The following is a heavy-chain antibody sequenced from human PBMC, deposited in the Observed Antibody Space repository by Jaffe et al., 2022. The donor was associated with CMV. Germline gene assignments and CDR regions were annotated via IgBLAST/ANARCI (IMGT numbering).Heavy chain of an antibody. J-gene: IGHJ4*02. V-gene: IGHV3-23*04. CDR1: GFTFSLYA. CDR2: IRGSVAGT. CDR3: ARVSGTWDHVIYYFDY. Sequence: EVQLVESGGGLVQPGGSLRLSCVASGFTFSLYAMSWVRQTPGKGLEWVSGIRGSVAGTFYADSVKGRFTISRDNSKSTLYLHMNSLGAEDTAVYYCARVSGTWDHVIYYFDYWGQGALVTVSS. D-gene: IGHD1-26*01.